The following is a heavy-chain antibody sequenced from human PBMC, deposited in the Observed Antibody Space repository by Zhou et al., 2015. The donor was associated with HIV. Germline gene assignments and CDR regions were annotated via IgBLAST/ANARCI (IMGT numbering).Heavy chain of an antibody. V-gene: IGHV1-69*01. CDR2: TV. D-gene: IGHD2-2*01. J-gene: IGHJ4*02. CDR3: AREGRDIVVVPAATAHVGYFDY. Sequence: TVNYAQKFLGRVTITADESTSTAYMELSSLRSEDTAVYYCAREGRDIVVVPAATAHVGYFDYWGQGTLVTVSS.